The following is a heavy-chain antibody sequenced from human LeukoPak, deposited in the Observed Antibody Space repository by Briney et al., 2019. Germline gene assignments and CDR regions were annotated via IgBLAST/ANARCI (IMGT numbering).Heavy chain of an antibody. J-gene: IGHJ6*03. V-gene: IGHV4-59*01. Sequence: SETLSLTCTVSGGSISSYYWSWIRQPPGKGLEWIGYIYYSGSTNYNPSLKSRVTISVDTSKNQFSLKLSSVTAADTAVYYCASMGRDYYYYMDVWGKGTTVTVSS. CDR3: ASMGRDYYYYMDV. D-gene: IGHD3-16*01. CDR2: IYYSGST. CDR1: GGSISSYY.